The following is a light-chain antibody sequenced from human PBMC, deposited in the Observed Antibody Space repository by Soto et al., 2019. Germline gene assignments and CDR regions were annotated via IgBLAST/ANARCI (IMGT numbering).Light chain of an antibody. CDR3: QQSYSTLTWT. J-gene: IGKJ1*01. Sequence: DIQMTQSPSTLSASVGDRVTITCRASQSVNRWLAWYQQKPGKAPQVLIWDATTLHRGVSSRFSGSGSGTDFTLTISSLQPEDFETYYCQQSYSTLTWTFGQGTKVDIK. V-gene: IGKV1-39*01. CDR2: DAT. CDR1: QSVNRW.